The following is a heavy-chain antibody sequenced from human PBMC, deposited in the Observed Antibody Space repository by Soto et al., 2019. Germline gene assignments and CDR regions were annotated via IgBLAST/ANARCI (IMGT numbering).Heavy chain of an antibody. V-gene: IGHV3-11*01. Sequence: QVQLVESGGGLVRSGGSLRLSCAASGFTFRDYDMSWIREAPGTGLQWGSCISSSGTVTYYADSVKGRFTVSRDNAKNSLYVEMNSLRVEDTAVYYCARKGPRAARPNHWGQGTLVTVSS. D-gene: IGHD6-6*01. CDR2: ISSSGTVT. CDR1: GFTFRDYD. J-gene: IGHJ5*02. CDR3: ARKGPRAARPNH.